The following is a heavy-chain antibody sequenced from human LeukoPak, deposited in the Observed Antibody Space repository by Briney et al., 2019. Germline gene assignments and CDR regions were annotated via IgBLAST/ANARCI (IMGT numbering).Heavy chain of an antibody. V-gene: IGHV3-21*01. CDR2: ISSSSSYI. Sequence: PGGSLRLSCAASGFTFRSYSMNWVRQAPGKGLEWVSSISSSSSYIYYADSVKGRFTISRDNAKNSLYLQTNSLRAEDTAVYYCARGAPEGCSGGSCYSLGLTHLNYWGQGTLVTVSS. CDR1: GFTFRSYS. CDR3: ARGAPEGCSGGSCYSLGLTHLNY. D-gene: IGHD2-15*01. J-gene: IGHJ4*02.